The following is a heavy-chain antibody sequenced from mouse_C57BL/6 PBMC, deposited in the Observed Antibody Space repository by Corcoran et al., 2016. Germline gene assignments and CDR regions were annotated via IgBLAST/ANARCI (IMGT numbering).Heavy chain of an antibody. CDR3: ARSRRFPYYFDD. Sequence: EVQLQQSGPELVKPGASVKISCKASGYTFTDYYMNWVKQSHGKSLEWIGDINPNNGGTSYNQKFKGTATLTVAKSSSTAYMELRSLTSAASAVYDCARSRRFPYYFDDGGQGTTRTVSS. J-gene: IGHJ2*01. CDR2: INPNNGGT. CDR1: GYTFTDYY. V-gene: IGHV1-26*01.